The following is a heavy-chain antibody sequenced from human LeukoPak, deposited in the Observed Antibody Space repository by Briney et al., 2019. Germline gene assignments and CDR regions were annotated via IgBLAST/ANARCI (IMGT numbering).Heavy chain of an antibody. Sequence: PGGTLRLSCAASGFTFSSYGMSWVRQAPGKGLEWVSYISSSSSTIYYADSVKGRFTISRDNAKNSLYLQMNSLRAEDTAVYYCARGPLLTTRRLGYLCFDYWGQGTLVTVSS. CDR1: GFTFSSYG. V-gene: IGHV3-48*01. CDR3: ARGPLLTTRRLGYLCFDY. CDR2: ISSSSSTI. J-gene: IGHJ4*02. D-gene: IGHD4-11*01.